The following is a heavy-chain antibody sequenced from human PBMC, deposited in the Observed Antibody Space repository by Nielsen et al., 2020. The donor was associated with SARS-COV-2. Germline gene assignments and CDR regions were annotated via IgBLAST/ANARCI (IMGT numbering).Heavy chain of an antibody. D-gene: IGHD3-22*01. CDR1: GYTFTAHS. CDR3: ARWDLDYYDASGDY. CDR2: INPNSGGT. J-gene: IGHJ4*02. V-gene: IGHV1-2*06. Sequence: ASVKVSCKASGYTFTAHSIHWVRQAPGQGLEWMGRINPNSGGTNYAQKFQGRVTMTRDTSISTAYMELSRLRSDDTAEYYCARWDLDYYDASGDYWGQGILVTVSS.